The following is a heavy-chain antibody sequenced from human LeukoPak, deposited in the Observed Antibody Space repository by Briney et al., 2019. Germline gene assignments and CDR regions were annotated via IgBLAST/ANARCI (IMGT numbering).Heavy chain of an antibody. J-gene: IGHJ4*02. V-gene: IGHV1-24*01. CDR3: ATALRDSSGYYYYFDY. D-gene: IGHD3-22*01. CDR1: GYTLTELS. CDR2: FDPEDGET. Sequence: RASVKVSCKVSGYTLTELSMHWVRQAPGKGLEWMGDFDPEDGETIYAQKFQGRVTMTEDTSTDTAYMELSSLRSEDTAVYYCATALRDSSGYYYYFDYWGQGTLVTVSS.